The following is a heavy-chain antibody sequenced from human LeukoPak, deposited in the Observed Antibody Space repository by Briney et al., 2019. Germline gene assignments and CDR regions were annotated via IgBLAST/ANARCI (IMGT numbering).Heavy chain of an antibody. CDR2: INPNSGGT. V-gene: IGHV1-2*02. Sequence: WASVKVSCKASGYTFTGYYMHWVRQAPGQGLEWMGWINPNSGGTNYAQKFQGRVTMTRDTSISTAYMELSRLRSDDTAVYYCARDLSGKDILIPDAFDIWGQGTMVTVSS. CDR1: GYTFTGYY. D-gene: IGHD3-9*01. J-gene: IGHJ3*02. CDR3: ARDLSGKDILIPDAFDI.